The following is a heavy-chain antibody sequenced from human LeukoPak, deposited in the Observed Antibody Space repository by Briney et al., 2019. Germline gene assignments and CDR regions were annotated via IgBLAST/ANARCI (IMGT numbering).Heavy chain of an antibody. CDR2: INHSGST. V-gene: IGHV4-34*01. CDR1: GGSFSGYY. J-gene: IGHJ6*03. Sequence: SETLSLTCAVYGGSFSGYYWSWIRQPPGKGLEWIGEINHSGSTNYNPSLKSRVTISVDTPKNQFSLKLSSVTAADTAVYYCARVTNIVVVPAAILYYYYYMDVWGKGTTVTVSS. CDR3: ARVTNIVVVPAAILYYYYYMDV. D-gene: IGHD2-2*02.